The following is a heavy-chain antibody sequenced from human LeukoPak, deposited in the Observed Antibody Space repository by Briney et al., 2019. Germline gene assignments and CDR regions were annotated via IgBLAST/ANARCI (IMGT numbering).Heavy chain of an antibody. CDR1: GFTFSSYG. V-gene: IGHV3-30*02. D-gene: IGHD3-10*01. CDR2: IWYDGSNK. J-gene: IGHJ4*02. CDR3: AKPYYYGSRSYMDY. Sequence: GGSLRLSCAASGFTFSSYGMHWVRQAPGKGLEWVAVIWYDGSNKYYADSVKGRFTISGGNSKNMLYLQMNSLRAEDTAVYYCAKPYYYGSRSYMDYWGQGTLVTVSS.